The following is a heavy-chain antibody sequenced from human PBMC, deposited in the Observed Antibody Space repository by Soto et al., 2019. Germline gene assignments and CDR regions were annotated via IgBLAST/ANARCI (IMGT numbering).Heavy chain of an antibody. CDR3: AREVGGDYYDNTDY. CDR1: GGSISSGDYY. J-gene: IGHJ4*02. V-gene: IGHV4-30-4*01. Sequence: SETLSLTCTVSGGSISSGDYYWSWIRQPPGKGLEWIGYIYYSGSTYYNPSLKSRVTISVDTSKNQFFLKLSSVTAADTAVYYCAREVGGDYYDNTDYWGQGTLVTVSS. CDR2: IYYSGST. D-gene: IGHD3-22*01.